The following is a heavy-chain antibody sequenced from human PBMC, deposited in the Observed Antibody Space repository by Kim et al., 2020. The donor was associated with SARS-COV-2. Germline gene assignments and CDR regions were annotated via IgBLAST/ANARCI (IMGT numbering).Heavy chain of an antibody. Sequence: GPFTISRDNSKNTLSLQMNSLRAEDTAVYYCAKGLRWGDYANYYYYGMDVWGQGTTVTVSS. V-gene: IGHV3-23*01. J-gene: IGHJ6*02. CDR3: AKGLRWGDYANYYYYGMDV. D-gene: IGHD4-17*01.